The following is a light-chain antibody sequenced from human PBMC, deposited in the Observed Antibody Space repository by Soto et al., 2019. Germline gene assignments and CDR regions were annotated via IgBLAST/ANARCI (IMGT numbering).Light chain of an antibody. CDR2: GAS. V-gene: IGKV3-15*01. Sequence: EIVMTQSPATLSVSPGERATLSCRASQSVGINLAWFQQKPGQAPRLLIYGASTRATGIPARFSGSGSGTEFTLTISSLQPEDFATYYCQQANSFRLTFGGGTKVEIK. J-gene: IGKJ4*01. CDR1: QSVGIN. CDR3: QQANSFRLT.